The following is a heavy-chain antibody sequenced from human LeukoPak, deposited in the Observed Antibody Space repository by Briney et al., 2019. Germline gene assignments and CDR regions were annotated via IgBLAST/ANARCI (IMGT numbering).Heavy chain of an antibody. CDR3: ARVRFCSRTNCYGYLDH. CDR1: GFTFSSYG. V-gene: IGHV3-33*01. Sequence: PGRSLRLSCAASGFTFSSYGMNWVRQALGKGLEWVAVIWFDGGKKDYVDSVKGRFTISRDNSKNTLYLQMNSLRAEDTAVYYCARVRFCSRTNCYGYLDHWGQGTQVTVSS. J-gene: IGHJ4*02. D-gene: IGHD2-2*01. CDR2: IWFDGGKK.